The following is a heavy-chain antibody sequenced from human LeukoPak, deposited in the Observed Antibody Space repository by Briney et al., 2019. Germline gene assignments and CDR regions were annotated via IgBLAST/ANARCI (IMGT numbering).Heavy chain of an antibody. Sequence: PGGSLRLSCAASGFTVTSNYMSWVRQAPGKGLEWVSIIYDDDRTHYADSVRGRFTISRDKSKNTLYFQMNSLRAEDTAVYYCARHYSDFLTYFDFWGQGTLVTVSS. CDR2: IYDDDRT. D-gene: IGHD4-11*01. CDR3: ARHYSDFLTYFDF. CDR1: GFTVTSNY. J-gene: IGHJ4*02. V-gene: IGHV3-53*01.